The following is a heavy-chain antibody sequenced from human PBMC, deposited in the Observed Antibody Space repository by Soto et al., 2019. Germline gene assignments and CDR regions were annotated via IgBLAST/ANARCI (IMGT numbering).Heavy chain of an antibody. V-gene: IGHV1-2*02. Sequence: QVQLVQSGAEVRKPGASVKVSCKASGYPYTNSYMHWVRQAPGQGLEWMGWIHPNTGGTNYAQKFQGRVTMTRDTSVSTVYMELNRLTSDDTAICFCASDFRTRGWFRQAGNFAMDVWGQGTTVTVS. CDR1: GYPYTNSY. CDR2: IHPNTGGT. J-gene: IGHJ6*02. D-gene: IGHD6-19*01. CDR3: ASDFRTRGWFRQAGNFAMDV.